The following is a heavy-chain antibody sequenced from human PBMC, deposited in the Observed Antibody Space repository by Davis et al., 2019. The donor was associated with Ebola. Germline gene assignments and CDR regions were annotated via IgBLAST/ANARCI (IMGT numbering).Heavy chain of an antibody. CDR3: AKQDDSGWYGIDDC. Sequence: LRLSCAISGDSVSSGGWNWFRQSPSRGLEWLGRTYYNSKWYNDYAVSVKSRISIKLDTSKNQFSLQLNSVTPEDTALYYCAKQDDSGWYGIDDCWGQGTLVTVSS. CDR1: GDSVSSGG. CDR2: TYYNSKWYN. D-gene: IGHD6-19*01. J-gene: IGHJ4*02. V-gene: IGHV6-1*01.